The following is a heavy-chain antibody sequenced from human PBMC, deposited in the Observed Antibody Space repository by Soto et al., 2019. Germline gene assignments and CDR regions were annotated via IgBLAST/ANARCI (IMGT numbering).Heavy chain of an antibody. Sequence: ASVKVSCKASGFTFSNYGLNWVRQAPGQGLEWMGWVSANNGHTNYAQNLQGRVSMTTDTSTSTAYMELRGLRFDDTAVYYCARDIESVTAKHFFYYYAMDVWGQGTTVTVLL. CDR2: VSANNGHT. CDR1: GFTFSNYG. J-gene: IGHJ6*02. D-gene: IGHD2-8*01. CDR3: ARDIESVTAKHFFYYYAMDV. V-gene: IGHV1-18*01.